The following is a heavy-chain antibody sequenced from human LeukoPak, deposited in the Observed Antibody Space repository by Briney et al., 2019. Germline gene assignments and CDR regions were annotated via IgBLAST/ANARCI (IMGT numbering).Heavy chain of an antibody. CDR3: ATVAVIRGVTYFDY. CDR1: GGSISRYY. V-gene: IGHV4-59*01. D-gene: IGHD3-10*01. J-gene: IGHJ4*02. Sequence: SEPLSHTRTVSGGSISRYYWSWIRPPPGKGLEWIAYLFYSGSTDYNPSLESRVTISVDTSKNQFSLKLRSVTAADTAVYYCATVAVIRGVTYFDYWGQGTLVTVSS. CDR2: LFYSGST.